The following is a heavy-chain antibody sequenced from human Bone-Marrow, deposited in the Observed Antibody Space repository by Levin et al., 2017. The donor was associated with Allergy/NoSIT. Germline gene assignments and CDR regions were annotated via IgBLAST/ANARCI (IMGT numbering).Heavy chain of an antibody. CDR3: ARGDNADR. CDR1: GYTFIGFY. Sequence: GESLKISCKTSGYTFIGFYVHWVRQAPGQGLEWMGLMNPRGGTTLIAQRFQARVTMTRDTSAGIAYMELTSLTSDDTAVYYCARGDNADRWGQGTLVTVSS. V-gene: IGHV1-46*01. J-gene: IGHJ4*02. CDR2: MNPRGGTT. D-gene: IGHD1-1*01.